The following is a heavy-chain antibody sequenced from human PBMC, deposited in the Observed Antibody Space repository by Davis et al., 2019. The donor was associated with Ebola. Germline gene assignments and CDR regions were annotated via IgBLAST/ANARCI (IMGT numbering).Heavy chain of an antibody. D-gene: IGHD5-24*01. CDR2: ISSSSSTI. J-gene: IGHJ5*02. CDR3: ARARWLQPAWFDP. CDR1: GFTFSSYS. V-gene: IGHV3-48*01. Sequence: GGSLRLSCAASGFTFSSYSMNWVRQAPGKGLEWVSYISSSSSTIYYADSVQGRFTISRDNAKNSLYLQINSLRAEDTAVYYCARARWLQPAWFDPWGQGTLVTVSS.